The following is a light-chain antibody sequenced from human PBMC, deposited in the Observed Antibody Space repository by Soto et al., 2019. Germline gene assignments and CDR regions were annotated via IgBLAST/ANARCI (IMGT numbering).Light chain of an antibody. CDR2: AAS. J-gene: IGKJ5*01. CDR1: ESIARH. CDR3: HQTYTSLSMT. Sequence: DIQMTQSPSSLSASVGDRVTITCRASESIARHLHWYQQKPGKAPKLLIYAASSLQNGGPSRFRGGRCWTNFTLNMSIMKTDYFITYYRHQTYTSLSMTFGYGTR. V-gene: IGKV1-39*01.